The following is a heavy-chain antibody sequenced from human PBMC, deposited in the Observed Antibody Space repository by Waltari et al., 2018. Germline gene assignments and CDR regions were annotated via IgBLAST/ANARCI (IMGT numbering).Heavy chain of an antibody. J-gene: IGHJ6*02. CDR2: MNPKIGNT. D-gene: IGHD3-3*01. CDR1: GYTCTSYD. Sequence: QVQQVQSGAEVTKPGASVKVSCKASGYTCTSYDLNWVRQATGQGLEWMGWMNPKIGNTGYAQKVQGRGTMTMNISISTAYLELSSPRSEDTAVYYCARGDVLRFLEWLLVSYYRMDVWGQGTLVTVSS. CDR3: ARGDVLRFLEWLLVSYYRMDV. V-gene: IGHV1-8*01.